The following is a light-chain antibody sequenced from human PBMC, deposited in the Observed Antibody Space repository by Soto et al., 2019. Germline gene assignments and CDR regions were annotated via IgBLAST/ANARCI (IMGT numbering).Light chain of an antibody. CDR2: GAS. Sequence: EIVMTQSPATLSVSPGERATLSCRASQSVSINLAWYQQKPGQAPRLLIYGASTRATGIPARFSGSGSGTEFTLTINSLQSEDFAVYYCQQYNNWPPYTFGQGTKLEIK. V-gene: IGKV3-15*01. J-gene: IGKJ2*01. CDR1: QSVSIN. CDR3: QQYNNWPPYT.